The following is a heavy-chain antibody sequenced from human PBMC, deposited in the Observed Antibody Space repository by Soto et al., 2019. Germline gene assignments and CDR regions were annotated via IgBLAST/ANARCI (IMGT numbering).Heavy chain of an antibody. D-gene: IGHD3-16*02. CDR3: AKVSAVWGSYRNLDFDY. CDR1: GFGFTFSTSA. V-gene: IGHV3-23*01. CDR2: ISGSGGST. Sequence: GGSLRLSCAASGFGFTFSTSAMSWVRQAPGKGLEWVSAISGSGGSTYYADSVKGRFTISRDTSKNTLYLQMNSLRAEDTAVYYCAKVSAVWGSYRNLDFDYWGQGTLVTVSS. J-gene: IGHJ4*02.